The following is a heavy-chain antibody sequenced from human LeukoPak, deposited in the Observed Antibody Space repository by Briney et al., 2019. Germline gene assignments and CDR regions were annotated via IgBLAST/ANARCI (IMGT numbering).Heavy chain of an antibody. CDR1: GGSISSYY. V-gene: IGHV4-59*12. CDR3: AREVSSSWYNYFDY. D-gene: IGHD6-13*01. Sequence: PSETLSLTCTVSGGSISSYYWSWIRQPPGKGLEWIGYIYYSGSANYNPSLKSRVTMSVDTSKNQFSLKLSSVTAADTAVYYCAREVSSSWYNYFDYWGQGTLVAVSS. J-gene: IGHJ4*02. CDR2: IYYSGSA.